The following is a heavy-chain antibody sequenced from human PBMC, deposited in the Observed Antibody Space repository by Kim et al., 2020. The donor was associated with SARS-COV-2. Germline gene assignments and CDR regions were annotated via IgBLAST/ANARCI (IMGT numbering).Heavy chain of an antibody. CDR3: ARHVWAGYSSTWYMDY. J-gene: IGHJ4*02. CDR2: IFYSGST. D-gene: IGHD6-13*01. V-gene: IGHV4-39*01. Sequence: SETLSLTCSVSGGSISDNYYYWAWIRQPPGKGLEWIGSIFYSGSTYYNPSLKTQVTLSVDTPKNQFSLKVRSVTAADTAVYYCARHVWAGYSSTWYMDYWGQGTRVPVSS. CDR1: GGSISDNYYY.